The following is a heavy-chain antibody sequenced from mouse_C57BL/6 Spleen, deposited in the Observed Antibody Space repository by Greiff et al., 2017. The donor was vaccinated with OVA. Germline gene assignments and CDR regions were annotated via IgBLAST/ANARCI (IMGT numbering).Heavy chain of an antibody. CDR2: ISSGSSTI. J-gene: IGHJ4*01. V-gene: IGHV5-17*01. CDR1: GFTFSDYG. D-gene: IGHD2-5*01. CDR3: ARRDSNYGYAMDY. Sequence: EVKVVESGGGLVKPGGSLKLSCAASGFTFSDYGMHWVRQAPEKGLEWVAYISSGSSTIYYADTVKGRFTISRDNAKNTLFLQMTSLRSEDTAMYYCARRDSNYGYAMDYWGQGTSVTVSS.